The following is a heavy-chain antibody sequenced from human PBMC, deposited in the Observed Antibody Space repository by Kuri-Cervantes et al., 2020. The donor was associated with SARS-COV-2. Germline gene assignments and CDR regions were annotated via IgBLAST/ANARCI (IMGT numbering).Heavy chain of an antibody. V-gene: IGHV3-64*02. CDR1: GFTFSSYA. D-gene: IGHD2-2*02. J-gene: IGHJ4*02. CDR2: ISSSGGST. CDR3: ARGGHYCSSTSCYMPGDY. Sequence: GGSLRLSCAASGFTFSSYAMHWVRQAPGKGLEYVSAISSSGGSTYYADSVKGRFTISRDNSKNTLYLQMGSLRAEDMAVYYCARGGHYCSSTSCYMPGDYWGQGTLVTVSS.